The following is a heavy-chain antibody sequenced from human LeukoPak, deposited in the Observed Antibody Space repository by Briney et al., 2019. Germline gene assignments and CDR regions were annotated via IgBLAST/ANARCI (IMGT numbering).Heavy chain of an antibody. CDR3: AKSGSGYDYAEYYFDY. V-gene: IGHV3-23*01. CDR2: ISGSGGST. CDR1: GFTFSSYA. J-gene: IGHJ4*02. Sequence: PGGSLRLSCAASGFTFSSYAMSWVRQAPGKGLEWVSAISGSGGSTYYADSVKGRFTISRDNSKNTLYLQMNSLRAEDTAVYYCAKSGSGYDYAEYYFDYWGQGTLVTVSS. D-gene: IGHD5-12*01.